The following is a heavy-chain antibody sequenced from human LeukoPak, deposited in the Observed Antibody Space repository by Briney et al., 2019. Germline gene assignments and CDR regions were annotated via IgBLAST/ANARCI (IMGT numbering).Heavy chain of an antibody. D-gene: IGHD3-10*01. CDR2: IKQDGSEK. V-gene: IGHV3-7*01. CDR3: ARDYLWFGELSPGWFDP. Sequence: GGSLRLSCAVSGFTVSNNYMSWVRQAPGKGLEWVANIKQDGSEKYYVDSVKGRFTISRDNAKNSLYLQMNSLRAEDTAVYYCARDYLWFGELSPGWFDPWGQGTLVTVSS. J-gene: IGHJ5*02. CDR1: GFTVSNNY.